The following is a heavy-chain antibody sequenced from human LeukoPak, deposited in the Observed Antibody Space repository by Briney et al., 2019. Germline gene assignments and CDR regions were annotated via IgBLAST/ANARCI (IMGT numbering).Heavy chain of an antibody. CDR3: ARIFDSSGCFDY. J-gene: IGHJ4*02. V-gene: IGHV1-2*02. Sequence: GASVKVSCKAAGYAFTGSYIHWVRQAPGQGLEWMGWINPNNGFTAYAQNFQCRVTMTRDTSISTAYMELSRLRSDDTAVYYCARIFDSSGCFDYWGQGTLVTVSS. CDR1: GYAFTGSY. CDR2: INPNNGFT. D-gene: IGHD3-22*01.